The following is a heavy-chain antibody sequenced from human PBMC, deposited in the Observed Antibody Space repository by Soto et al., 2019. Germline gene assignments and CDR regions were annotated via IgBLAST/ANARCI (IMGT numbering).Heavy chain of an antibody. CDR3: ARGFEQQLVLYYYSGMDV. V-gene: IGHV4-34*01. CDR1: VGSFSGYY. CDR2: INHSGST. D-gene: IGHD6-6*01. J-gene: IGHJ6*02. Sequence: SETLSLTCAVYVGSFSGYYWSWIRQPPGKGLEWIGEINHSGSTNYNPSLKSRVTISVDTSKNQFSLTLNSVTAADRAVYYCARGFEQQLVLYYYSGMDVWGQGTTVTVSS.